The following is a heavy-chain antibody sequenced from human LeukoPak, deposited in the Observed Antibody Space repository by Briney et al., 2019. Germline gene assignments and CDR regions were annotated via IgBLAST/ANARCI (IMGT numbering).Heavy chain of an antibody. CDR2: IYYSGTT. V-gene: IGHV4-59*08. Sequence: SETLSLTCTVSGGSISSYYWSCLRQPPGKGLEWIGNIYYSGTTNYNPSLKSRVTMSVDTSKNQFSLKLSSVTAADTAVYYCARHPTGYSTGWYVDWGQGTLVTVSS. D-gene: IGHD6-19*01. CDR1: GGSISSYY. CDR3: ARHPTGYSTGWYVD. J-gene: IGHJ4*02.